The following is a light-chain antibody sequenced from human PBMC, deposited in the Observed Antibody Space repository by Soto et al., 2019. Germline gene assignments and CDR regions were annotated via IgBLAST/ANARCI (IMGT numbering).Light chain of an antibody. CDR1: QDIRNN. CDR3: QQHDNLPIT. CDR2: DAS. Sequence: DLQMTQSPSSLSASVGDRVTITCQASQDIRNNLNWYQQKPGKAPKLLIYDASNLETGVASRFTGSGSGTDFTFTITSLQAEDLATYYCQQHDNLPITFGQGTRLEIK. J-gene: IGKJ5*01. V-gene: IGKV1-33*01.